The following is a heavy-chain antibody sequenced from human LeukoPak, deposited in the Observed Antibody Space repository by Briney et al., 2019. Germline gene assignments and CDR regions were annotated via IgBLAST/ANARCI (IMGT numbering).Heavy chain of an antibody. CDR2: ISSSSNII. V-gene: IGHV3-48*01. CDR1: EFTFNSYN. CDR3: ARGGYDV. D-gene: IGHD2-15*01. Sequence: GGSLRLSCTASEFTFNSYNMNWVRQAPGKGLEWVSYISSSSNIIYYSDSVKGRFTIPRDNAKSSLYLQMNSLGVEDTAFYYCARGGYDVWSQGTLVTVSS. J-gene: IGHJ4*02.